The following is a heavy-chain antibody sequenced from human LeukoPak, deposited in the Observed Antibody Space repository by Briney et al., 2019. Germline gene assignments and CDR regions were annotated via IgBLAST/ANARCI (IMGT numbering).Heavy chain of an antibody. J-gene: IGHJ3*02. D-gene: IGHD3-10*01. CDR1: GGSISSGSYY. CDR3: ARGPGSYSKEAFDM. CDR2: NFASGST. V-gene: IGHV4-61*02. Sequence: SETLSLTCTVSGGSISSGSYYWSWIRQPAGKGLEWIGRNFASGSTNYNPSLKSRATISVDTSKNQFSLKLSSVTAADTAVYYCARGPGSYSKEAFDMWGQGTMVTVSS.